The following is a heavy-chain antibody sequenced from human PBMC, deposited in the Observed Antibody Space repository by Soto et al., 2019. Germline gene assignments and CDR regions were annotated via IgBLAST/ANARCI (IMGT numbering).Heavy chain of an antibody. CDR2: FDPEYGET. J-gene: IGHJ6*02. Sequence: ASVKVSCKVSGYTLTELSMHWVRQAPGKGLEWMGGFDPEYGETIYAQKFQGRVTMTGDTSTDTAYMELSSLRSEDTAVYYCATDLVATVVTPLRYGMDVWGQGTTVTVSS. D-gene: IGHD5-12*01. CDR1: GYTLTELS. CDR3: ATDLVATVVTPLRYGMDV. V-gene: IGHV1-24*01.